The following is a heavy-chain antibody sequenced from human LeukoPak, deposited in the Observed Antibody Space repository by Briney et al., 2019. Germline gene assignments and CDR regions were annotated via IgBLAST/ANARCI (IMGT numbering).Heavy chain of an antibody. D-gene: IGHD6-13*01. J-gene: IGHJ4*02. V-gene: IGHV4-34*01. CDR1: GGSFSGYY. Sequence: KPSETLPLTCAVYGGSFSGYYWGWIRQSPGKGLEWIGSIYHSGSTHYNPSLNSRVTISVDTSKNVFSLKVTSVTAADTALYYCARGDAAAAARVDYWGQGTLVIVSS. CDR2: IYHSGST. CDR3: ARGDAAAAARVDY.